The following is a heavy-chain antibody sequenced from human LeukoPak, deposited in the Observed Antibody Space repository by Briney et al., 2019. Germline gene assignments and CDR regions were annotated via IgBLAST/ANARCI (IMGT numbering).Heavy chain of an antibody. J-gene: IGHJ4*02. V-gene: IGHV3-23*01. Sequence: GGTLRLSCAASGLTFSSYGMSWVRQAPGKGLEWVSAISGSGGSTYYADSVKGRFTISRDNSKNTLYLQMNSLRAEDTAVYYCAKAPIYGSGTYFDYWDYWGQGTLVTVSS. CDR2: ISGSGGST. D-gene: IGHD3-10*01. CDR1: GLTFSSYG. CDR3: AKAPIYGSGTYFDYWDY.